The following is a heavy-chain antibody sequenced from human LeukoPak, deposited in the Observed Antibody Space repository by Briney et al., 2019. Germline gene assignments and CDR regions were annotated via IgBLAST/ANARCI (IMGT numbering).Heavy chain of an antibody. Sequence: ASVKVSCKVSGYTLTEMSIHWVRQAPGGALEWMGGFDPEDGETVYAPKFQGRVTMTEDTSADTAYMELSSLRSEDTAVYYRTTCLNGAGQPVAIYYYGMDVWDQGTTVTVSS. V-gene: IGHV1-24*01. CDR2: FDPEDGET. J-gene: IGHJ6*02. CDR3: TTCLNGAGQPVAIYYYGMDV. CDR1: GYTLTEMS. D-gene: IGHD2-2*01.